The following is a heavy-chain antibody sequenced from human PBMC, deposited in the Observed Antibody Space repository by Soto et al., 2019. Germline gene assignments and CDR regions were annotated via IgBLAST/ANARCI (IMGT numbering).Heavy chain of an antibody. D-gene: IGHD3-10*01. V-gene: IGHV2-70*12. Sequence: SCPTLVNPRQPLTLTCTFSGFSLTTPGMCVSWIRQPPGKALEWLAVIDWDDDKYYSTSLKTRLSISMDTSKNQVVLEMTNVAPVDTATYYCAHIRGAGAYYYYPMDVWGQGTTVTVSS. CDR3: AHIRGAGAYYYYPMDV. J-gene: IGHJ6*02. CDR1: GFSLTTPGMC. CDR2: IDWDDDK.